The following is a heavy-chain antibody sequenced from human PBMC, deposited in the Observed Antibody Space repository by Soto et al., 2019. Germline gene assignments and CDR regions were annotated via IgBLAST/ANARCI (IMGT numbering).Heavy chain of an antibody. V-gene: IGHV3-33*01. CDR2: ILYDGSEK. Sequence: QVQLVESGGGVVQPGRSLRLFCVASGFMFDSYGMHWVRQAPGKGLEWVAIILYDGSEKYHADSVKGRFTISRDNSKNTLYLQMNSLRAEDTALYYCAREPGRIAVAGFDYWGQGTLVTVSS. J-gene: IGHJ4*02. CDR1: GFMFDSYG. D-gene: IGHD6-19*01. CDR3: AREPGRIAVAGFDY.